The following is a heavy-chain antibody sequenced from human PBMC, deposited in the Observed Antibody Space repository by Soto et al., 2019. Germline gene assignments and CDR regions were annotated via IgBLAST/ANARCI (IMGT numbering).Heavy chain of an antibody. CDR2: TSAHNGNT. V-gene: IGHV1-18*01. Sequence: QVHLVQSGAEVKKPGASVKVSCQASGYAFTTYGITWVRQAPGQGLEWMGWTSAHNGNTNYAQKLPGRVTVTRDTSTSTAYMELRCLSSAGTAVYYCARARYGDYWGQGALVTVSS. J-gene: IGHJ4*02. CDR3: ARARYGDY. D-gene: IGHD1-1*01. CDR1: GYAFTTYG.